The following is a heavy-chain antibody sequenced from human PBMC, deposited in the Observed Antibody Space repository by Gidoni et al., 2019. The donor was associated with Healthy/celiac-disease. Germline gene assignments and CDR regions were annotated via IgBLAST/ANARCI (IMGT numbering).Heavy chain of an antibody. CDR3: TRALYDSSGQDY. J-gene: IGHJ4*02. V-gene: IGHV3-49*03. Sequence: EVQLAESGGGLVQPGRSLRRPGTASGLTLGDYAMSWFRQAPGKGLEWVGFIRSKAYGGTTEYAASVKGRFTISRDDSKSIAYLQMNSLKTEDTAVYYCTRALYDSSGQDYWGQGTLVTVSS. D-gene: IGHD3-22*01. CDR2: IRSKAYGGTT. CDR1: GLTLGDYA.